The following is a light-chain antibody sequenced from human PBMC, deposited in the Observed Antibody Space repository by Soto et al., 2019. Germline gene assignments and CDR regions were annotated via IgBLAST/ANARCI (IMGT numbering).Light chain of an antibody. CDR2: KVS. Sequence: DIPMTQSPSTLSAFIGDRVTITCRASQTIGDWLAWYQHKPGMAPKLLIYKVSSLESGVPSRFSGSGSGTEFTLTISSMRPDDSATYYCQQYNSYWYTFGQGTKLEIK. CDR3: QQYNSYWYT. CDR1: QTIGDW. J-gene: IGKJ2*01. V-gene: IGKV1-5*03.